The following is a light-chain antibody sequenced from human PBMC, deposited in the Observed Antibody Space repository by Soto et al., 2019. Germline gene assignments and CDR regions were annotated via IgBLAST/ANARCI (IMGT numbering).Light chain of an antibody. J-gene: IGLJ1*01. CDR2: EVH. CDR3: SSYTATSTYV. CDR1: NSDIGVYNY. V-gene: IGLV2-14*01. Sequence: QSALTRPASVSGSPGQSITISCTGTNSDIGVYNYVSWFQQHPGKAPKLLIYEVHDRPSGVSDRFSGSKSGNTASLTISGLRPEDEADYYCSSYTATSTYVFGTGTKLTVL.